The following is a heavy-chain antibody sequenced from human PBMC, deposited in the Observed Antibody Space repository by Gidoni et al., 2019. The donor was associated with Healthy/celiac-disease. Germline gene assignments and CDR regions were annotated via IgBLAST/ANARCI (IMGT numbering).Heavy chain of an antibody. D-gene: IGHD3-22*01. CDR2: IDWDDDK. J-gene: IGHJ6*02. V-gene: IGHV2-70*15. CDR1: GFSLSTSGMC. CDR3: ARIAYYYDSSGLGGMDV. Sequence: QVTLRESGPALVKPTQTLTLTCTFSGFSLSTSGMCVSWIRQPPGKALEWLARIDWDDDKYYSTSLKTRLTISKDTSKNQVVLTMTNMDPVDTATYYCARIAYYYDSSGLGGMDVWGQGTTVTVSS.